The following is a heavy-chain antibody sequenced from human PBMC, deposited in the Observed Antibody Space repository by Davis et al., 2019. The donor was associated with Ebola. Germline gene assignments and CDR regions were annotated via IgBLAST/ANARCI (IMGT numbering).Heavy chain of an antibody. D-gene: IGHD2-8*02. Sequence: SETLSLTCAVYGGSFSGYYWSWIRQPPGKGLEWIGEINHSGSTNYNPSLKSRVTISVDTSKNQFSLKLSSVTAADTAVYYCARGLVLVHYGMDVWGQGTTVTVSS. CDR1: GGSFSGYY. V-gene: IGHV4-34*01. CDR2: INHSGST. J-gene: IGHJ6*02. CDR3: ARGLVLVHYGMDV.